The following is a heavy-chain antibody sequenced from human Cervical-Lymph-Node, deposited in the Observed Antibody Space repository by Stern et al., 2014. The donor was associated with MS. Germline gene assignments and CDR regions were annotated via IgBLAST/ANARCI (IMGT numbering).Heavy chain of an antibody. Sequence: QITLKESGPTLVKPTQTLTLTCTFSGFSLSTTAVGVGWIRQPPGKAQEWLALIYGDDDKRYSPSLKSRLTITKDASKNQVVLTMTNMDPVDTATYYCAHRVPSMVREVAFFDYWGQGTLVTVSS. V-gene: IGHV2-5*02. CDR2: IYGDDDK. CDR1: GFSLSTTAVG. J-gene: IGHJ4*02. D-gene: IGHD3-10*01. CDR3: AHRVPSMVREVAFFDY.